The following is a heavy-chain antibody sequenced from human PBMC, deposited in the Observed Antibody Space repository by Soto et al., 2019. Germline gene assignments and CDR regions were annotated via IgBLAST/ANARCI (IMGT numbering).Heavy chain of an antibody. V-gene: IGHV3-23*01. J-gene: IGHJ4*02. D-gene: IGHD3-10*01. Sequence: EVQLLESGGGLVQPGGSLRLSCAASGFTFNNYAMTWVRQAPGKGLEWVSAISGGGDTTSYADSVKGRFTVSRDGSKITLYLLMSSLRAEDTALYYCAKGRGGSGSLTPRVDFWGQGTLVTVSS. CDR2: ISGGGDTT. CDR1: GFTFNNYA. CDR3: AKGRGGSGSLTPRVDF.